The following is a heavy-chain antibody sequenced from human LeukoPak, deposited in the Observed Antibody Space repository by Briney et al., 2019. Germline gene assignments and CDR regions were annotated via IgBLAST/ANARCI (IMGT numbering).Heavy chain of an antibody. CDR2: ISGSGGST. J-gene: IGHJ4*02. D-gene: IGHD3-10*01. CDR1: GFTFSSYA. CDR3: ARMDIGLVRD. V-gene: IGHV3-23*01. Sequence: GGSLRLSCAASGFTFSSYAMSWVRQGPGKGLEWVSVISGSGGSTYYADSVKGRSTIFRDNSKNTLSLQMNSLRAEDTAVYYCARMDIGLVRDWGQGTLVTVSS.